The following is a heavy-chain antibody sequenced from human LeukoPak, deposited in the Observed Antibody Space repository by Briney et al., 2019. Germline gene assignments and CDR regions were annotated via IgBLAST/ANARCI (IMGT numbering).Heavy chain of an antibody. CDR1: GFTFSSYA. V-gene: IGHV3-23*01. Sequence: GGSLRLSCAASGFTFSSYAMSWVRQAPGKGLEWVSAISGSGGSTYYADSVKGRFTTSRDNSKNTLYLQMNSLRAEDTAVYYCAKDDLITMDDSSGWRPKDGYWGQGTLVTVSS. CDR3: AKDDLITMDDSSGWRPKDGY. D-gene: IGHD3-22*01. J-gene: IGHJ4*02. CDR2: ISGSGGST.